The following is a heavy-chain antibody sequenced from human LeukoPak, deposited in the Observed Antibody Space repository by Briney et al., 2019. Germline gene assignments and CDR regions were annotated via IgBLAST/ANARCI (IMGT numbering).Heavy chain of an antibody. V-gene: IGHV3-21*01. Sequence: GGSLRLSCAASGFTFSSYSMNWVRQAPGKGLEWVSSISSSSSYIYYADSVKGRFTISRDNAKNSLYLQMNSLRAEDTAVYYCARAQITIFGVVITDAFDIWGQGTMVTVSS. CDR1: GFTFSSYS. J-gene: IGHJ3*02. CDR3: ARAQITIFGVVITDAFDI. D-gene: IGHD3-3*01. CDR2: ISSSSSYI.